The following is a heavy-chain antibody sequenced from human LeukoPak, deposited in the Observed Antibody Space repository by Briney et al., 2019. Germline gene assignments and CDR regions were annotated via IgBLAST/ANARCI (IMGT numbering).Heavy chain of an antibody. CDR2: ISASGDST. V-gene: IGHV3-23*01. CDR3: AKPTDPQWVRMSFEP. D-gene: IGHD5-12*01. J-gene: IGHJ5*02. CDR1: GFTFSSYA. Sequence: GGSLRLSCAASGFTFSSYAMNWVRQAPGKGLEGVSVISASGDSTHYADSVKGRFTISRDSSRNTLYLQMNGLRAEDTAVYYCAKPTDPQWVRMSFEPWGQGTLVTVSS.